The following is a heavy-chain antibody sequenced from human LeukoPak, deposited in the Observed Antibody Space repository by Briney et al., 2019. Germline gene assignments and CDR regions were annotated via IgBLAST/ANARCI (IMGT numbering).Heavy chain of an antibody. J-gene: IGHJ4*02. CDR3: ARPRSSYHYGSGSYYNY. D-gene: IGHD3-10*01. CDR1: GFTFSSYS. V-gene: IGHV3-30*04. Sequence: GGSLRLSCAASGFTFSSYSMHWVRQAPGKGLEWVAVISYDGSNKYYADSVKGRFTISRDNSKNTLYLQMNSLRAEDTAVYYCARPRSSYHYGSGSYYNYWGQGTLVTVSS. CDR2: ISYDGSNK.